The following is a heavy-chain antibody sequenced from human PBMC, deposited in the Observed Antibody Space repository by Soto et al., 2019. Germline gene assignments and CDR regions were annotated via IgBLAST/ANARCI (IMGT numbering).Heavy chain of an antibody. J-gene: IGHJ2*01. V-gene: IGHV3-33*01. CDR2: IWYDGSEK. CDR1: GFTFSSYG. D-gene: IGHD3-22*01. Sequence: QVQLAESGGGVVQPGRSLRLSCAASGFTFSSYGMHWVRQAPGKGLEWVAVIWYDGSEKYYADSVKGRFTISRDYSKNTLYLQMNSLRAEDTAVYYCARPSTITTRVGWYFDLWGRDTLVTVSS. CDR3: ARPSTITTRVGWYFDL.